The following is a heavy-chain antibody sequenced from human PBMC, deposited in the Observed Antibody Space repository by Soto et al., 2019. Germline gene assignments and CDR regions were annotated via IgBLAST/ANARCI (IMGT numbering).Heavy chain of an antibody. CDR3: ARSANPIRIFGVVIIGNWFDP. CDR2: IYYSGST. J-gene: IGHJ5*02. CDR1: GGSISSYY. V-gene: IGHV4-59*01. D-gene: IGHD3-3*01. Sequence: PSETLSLTCTVSGGSISSYYWSWIRQPPGKGLEWIGYIYYSGSTNYNPSLKSRVTISVDTSKNQFSLKLSSVTAADTAVYYCARSANPIRIFGVVIIGNWFDPWGQGTLVTVSS.